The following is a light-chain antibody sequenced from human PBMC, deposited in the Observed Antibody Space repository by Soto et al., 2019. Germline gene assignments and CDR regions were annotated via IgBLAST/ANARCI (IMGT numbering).Light chain of an antibody. CDR1: QSVSSN. V-gene: IGKV3-11*01. CDR2: DAS. J-gene: IGKJ1*01. CDR3: QQRSNWWT. Sequence: EIVVTQSPATLSLSPVERATLSCRASQSVSSNLAWYQQKPGQAPRLLIYDASNRATGIPARFSGSGSGTDFTLTISSLEPEDFAVYYCQQRSNWWTFGQGTKVDIK.